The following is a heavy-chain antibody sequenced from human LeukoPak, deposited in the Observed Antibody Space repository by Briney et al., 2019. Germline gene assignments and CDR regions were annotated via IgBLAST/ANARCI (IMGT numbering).Heavy chain of an antibody. CDR2: ISGSGGST. J-gene: IGHJ4*02. CDR1: GFTFSSYA. CDR3: AKDPGITIFGVAADY. V-gene: IGHV3-23*01. D-gene: IGHD3-3*01. Sequence: GGSLRLSCAASGFTFSSYAMSWVRQAPGKGLEWVSTISGSGGSTYYADSVKGRFTISRDNSKNTLYLQMNSLRAEDTAVYYCAKDPGITIFGVAADYWGQGTLVTVSS.